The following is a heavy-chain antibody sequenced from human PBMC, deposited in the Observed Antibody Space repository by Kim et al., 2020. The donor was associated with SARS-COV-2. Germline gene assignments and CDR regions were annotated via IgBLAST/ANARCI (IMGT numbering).Heavy chain of an antibody. CDR3: ARALVTGGYY. D-gene: IGHD2-8*02. Sequence: TIYYADSVKGRFTTSRDNAKNSLYLQMNSLRDEDTAVYYCARALVTGGYYWGQGTLVTVSS. V-gene: IGHV3-48*02. J-gene: IGHJ4*02. CDR2: TI.